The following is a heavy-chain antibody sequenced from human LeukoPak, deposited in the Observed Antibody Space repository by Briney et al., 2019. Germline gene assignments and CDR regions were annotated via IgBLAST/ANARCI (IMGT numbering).Heavy chain of an antibody. J-gene: IGHJ4*02. D-gene: IGHD2-15*01. CDR3: AKLEVVVAAAFDY. CDR1: GFTFDDYG. Sequence: GGSLRLSCAGSGFTFDDYGMSWVRQAPGKGLEWVSAISGSGGSTYYADSVKGRFTISRDNSKNTLYLQMNSLRAEDTAVYYCAKLEVVVAAAFDYWGQGTLVTVSS. V-gene: IGHV3-23*01. CDR2: ISGSGGST.